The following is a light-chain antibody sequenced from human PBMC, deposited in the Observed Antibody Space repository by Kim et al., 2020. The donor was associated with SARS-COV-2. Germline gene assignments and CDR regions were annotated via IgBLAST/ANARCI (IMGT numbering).Light chain of an antibody. J-gene: IGLJ3*02. CDR2: EDK. Sequence: VSTGQTASITWSGDKLGHKFVCWYHQRTGQSPRLVIKEDKKRRSGIPERFSASNSGNTVTLTISGTKAMDEVDYYCQAWDSSVWVFGGGTQLTVL. CDR3: QAWDSSVWV. V-gene: IGLV3-1*01. CDR1: KLGHKF.